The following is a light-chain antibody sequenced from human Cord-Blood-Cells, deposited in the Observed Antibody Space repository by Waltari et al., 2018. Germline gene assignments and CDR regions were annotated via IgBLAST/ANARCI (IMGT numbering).Light chain of an antibody. CDR2: DAS. Sequence: DIQMTQSPSTRSASVGDRVTITCRAIQSISSWLAWYQQKPGKAPKLLIYDASSLESGVPSRFSGSGSGTEFTLTISSLQPDDFATYYCQQYNSYWTFGQGTKVEIK. CDR1: QSISSW. V-gene: IGKV1-5*01. CDR3: QQYNSYWT. J-gene: IGKJ1*01.